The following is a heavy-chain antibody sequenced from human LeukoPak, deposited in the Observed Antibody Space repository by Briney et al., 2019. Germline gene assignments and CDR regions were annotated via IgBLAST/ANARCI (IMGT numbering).Heavy chain of an antibody. CDR1: GFTFSSYG. CDR3: AVSGRGGFYYYGMDV. J-gene: IGHJ6*02. Sequence: GRSLRLSCAASGFTFSSYGMHWVRQAPGKGLEWVAVISYDGSNKYYADSVKGRFTISRDNAKNSLYLQMNSLRAEDTAVYYCAVSGRGGFYYYGMDVWGQGTTVTVSS. D-gene: IGHD1-26*01. V-gene: IGHV3-30*03. CDR2: ISYDGSNK.